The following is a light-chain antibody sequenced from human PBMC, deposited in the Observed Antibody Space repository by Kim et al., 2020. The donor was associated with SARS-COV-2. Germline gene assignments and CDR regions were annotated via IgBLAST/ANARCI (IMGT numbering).Light chain of an antibody. J-gene: IGLJ3*02. CDR1: SGSIASSY. CDR3: QSYNSSNLNWV. Sequence: NFMLTQPHSVSESPGKTVTISCTRSSGSIASSYVQWYQQRPGSSPTTVIYEDNQRPSGVPDRFSGSIDSSSNSASLTISGLKTEDEADYYCQSYNSSNLNWVFGGGTKL. V-gene: IGLV6-57*01. CDR2: EDN.